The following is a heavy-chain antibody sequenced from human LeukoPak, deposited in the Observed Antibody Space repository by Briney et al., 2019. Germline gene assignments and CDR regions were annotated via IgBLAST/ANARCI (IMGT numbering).Heavy chain of an antibody. V-gene: IGHV1-46*01. Sequence: ASVKVSCKASGYTFTSYYMHWVRQAPGQGLEWMGIINPSGGSTSYAQKFQGRVTMTRDMSTSTVYMELSSLRSDDTAVYYCARVEEGYSSGRRENCYYYYMDVWGKGTTVTISS. J-gene: IGHJ6*03. CDR3: ARVEEGYSSGRRENCYYYYMDV. CDR1: GYTFTSYY. D-gene: IGHD3-10*01. CDR2: INPSGGST.